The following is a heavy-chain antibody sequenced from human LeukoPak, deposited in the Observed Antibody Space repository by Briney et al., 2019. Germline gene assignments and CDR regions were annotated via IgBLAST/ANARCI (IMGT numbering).Heavy chain of an antibody. Sequence: ASVTVSCTASGGTFSSYAISWVRQAPGQGLEWMGGIIPIFGTANYAQKFQGRVTITADESTSTAYMELSGLRSEDTAVYYCARERDDSSGYYHDAFDIWGQGTMVTVSS. CDR1: GGTFSSYA. J-gene: IGHJ3*02. CDR2: IIPIFGTA. CDR3: ARERDDSSGYYHDAFDI. V-gene: IGHV1-69*13. D-gene: IGHD3-22*01.